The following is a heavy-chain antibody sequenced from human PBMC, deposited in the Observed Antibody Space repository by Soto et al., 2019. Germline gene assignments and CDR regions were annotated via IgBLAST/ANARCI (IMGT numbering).Heavy chain of an antibody. D-gene: IGHD6-19*01. CDR3: AREDSYGWSGESLDV. J-gene: IGHJ6*02. CDR1: GDSLRGQS. CDR2: LDQSGGT. Sequence: QVQLQQWGAGLLKASETLSLTCAVVGDSLRGQSWNWIRQSPGKGLEWIGELDQSGGTNYNPSLKNRAIISDDTSKNPFSLTLTSVTAADTAVYYCAREDSYGWSGESLDVGGHGTTVTVAS. V-gene: IGHV4-34*01.